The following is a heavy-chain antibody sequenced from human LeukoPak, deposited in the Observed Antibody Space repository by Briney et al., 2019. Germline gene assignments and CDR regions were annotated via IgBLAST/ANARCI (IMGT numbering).Heavy chain of an antibody. D-gene: IGHD3-3*01. CDR3: ARRITIFGVVIRAWFDP. CDR2: IYYSGST. Sequence: KPSETLSLTCTVSGGSISSSSYYWGRIRQPPGKGLEWIGSIYYSGSTYYNPSLKSRVTISVDTSKNQFSLKLSSVTAADTAVYYCARRITIFGVVIRAWFDPWGQGTLVTVSS. CDR1: GGSISSSSYY. J-gene: IGHJ5*02. V-gene: IGHV4-39*01.